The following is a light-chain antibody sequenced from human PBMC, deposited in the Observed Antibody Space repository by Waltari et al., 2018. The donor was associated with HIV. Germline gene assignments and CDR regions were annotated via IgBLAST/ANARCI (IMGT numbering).Light chain of an antibody. J-gene: IGKJ3*01. CDR2: DAS. CDR3: QARHSWPPLFT. Sequence: EIVLTQSPATLSLSPGEGATLSCRASQSVTTYLAWFQQKPGQPPRLFIFDASSRATGVPARFSGSGSGTDFSLTISSLEPEDFAIYYCQARHSWPPLFTFGPGTKVEMK. V-gene: IGKV3-11*01. CDR1: QSVTTY.